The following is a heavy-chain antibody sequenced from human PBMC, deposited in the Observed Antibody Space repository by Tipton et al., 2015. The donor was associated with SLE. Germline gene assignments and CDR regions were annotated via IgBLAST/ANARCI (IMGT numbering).Heavy chain of an antibody. V-gene: IGHV4-59*01. CDR3: ASATDDHKRDDH. J-gene: IGHJ4*02. CDR2: IYYSGST. CDR1: GGSISSYY. Sequence: TLSLTCTVSGGSISSYYWSWIRQPPGKGLEWIGYIYYSGSTNYNPSLKSRVTISVDTSKNQFSLNLSSVTAADTAVYYCASATDDHKRDDHWGQGTLVTVSS. D-gene: IGHD1-14*01.